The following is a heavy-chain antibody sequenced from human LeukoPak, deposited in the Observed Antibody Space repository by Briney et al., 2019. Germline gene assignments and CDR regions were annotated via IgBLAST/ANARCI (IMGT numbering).Heavy chain of an antibody. CDR1: GFNVNDKY. V-gene: IGHV3-53*01. CDR2: IYTGGGT. CDR3: ARGPGDY. J-gene: IGHJ4*02. D-gene: IGHD3-10*01. Sequence: GGSLRLSCAASGFNVNDKYMFWVRQAPGKGLEWVSVIYTGGGTYYADSVKGRFSLSRDSSKNTLYLQMNSLRVEDTAVYYCARGPGDYWGQGTLVTVSS.